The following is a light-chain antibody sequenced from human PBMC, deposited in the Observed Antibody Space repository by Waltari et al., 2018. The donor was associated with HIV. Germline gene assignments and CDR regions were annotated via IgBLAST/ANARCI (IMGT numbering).Light chain of an antibody. CDR3: QYYDSSLSGLL. V-gene: IGLV1-40*01. CDR2: GNT. CDR1: SSNIGAGFD. Sequence: QSVLTQPPSVSGAPGQRVTISCTGSSSNIGAGFDVHWYQQLPGTAPKLLLYGNTNRPSGAPDRFSGSKSGTSASLAITGLQAEDEADYYCQYYDSSLSGLLFGGGTKLTVL. J-gene: IGLJ2*01.